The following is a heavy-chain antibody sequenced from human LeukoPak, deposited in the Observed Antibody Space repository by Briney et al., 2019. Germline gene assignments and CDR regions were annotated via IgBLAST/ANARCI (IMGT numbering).Heavy chain of an antibody. CDR1: GGSFSGYY. D-gene: IGHD3-10*01. CDR2: INHSGST. J-gene: IGHJ4*02. CDR3: ARGRAYYGSGSYFVIGSSVDY. Sequence: PSETLSLTCAVYGGSFSGYYWSWIRQPPGKGLEWIGEINHSGSTNYNPSLKSRVTISVDTSKNQFSLKLSSVTAADTAVYYCARGRAYYGSGSYFVIGSSVDYWGQGTLVTVSS. V-gene: IGHV4-34*01.